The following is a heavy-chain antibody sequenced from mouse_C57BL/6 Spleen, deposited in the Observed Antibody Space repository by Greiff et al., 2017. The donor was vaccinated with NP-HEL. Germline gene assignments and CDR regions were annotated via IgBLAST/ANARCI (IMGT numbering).Heavy chain of an antibody. CDR3: ARSDYCCLDY. J-gene: IGHJ2*01. CDR1: GYTFTSYY. V-gene: IGHV1-69*01. CDR2: IDPSARST. Sequence: AELVLPGASVKLSCTHSGYTFTSYYPHSVKQSPGKGLPWIGEIDPSARSTNYNQKFKGKSTLTVDKSSSTAYMELSSLTSEDSAVYYCARSDYCCLDYWGQGTTLTVSS. D-gene: IGHD2-13*01.